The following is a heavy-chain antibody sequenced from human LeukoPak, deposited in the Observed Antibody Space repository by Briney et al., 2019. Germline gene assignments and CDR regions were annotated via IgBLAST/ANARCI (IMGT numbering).Heavy chain of an antibody. CDR3: ARGYTYGHGAMFDY. D-gene: IGHD5-18*01. Sequence: SETLSLTCTVSGGSIRSDSYYWTWIRQPAGKGLEWIGRVYTSGSTDYNPSLKSRVSISLDTSKNQFSLKLSSVTAADTAVYYCARGYTYGHGAMFDYWGQGTLVTVSP. CDR2: VYTSGST. V-gene: IGHV4-61*02. CDR1: GGSIRSDSYY. J-gene: IGHJ4*02.